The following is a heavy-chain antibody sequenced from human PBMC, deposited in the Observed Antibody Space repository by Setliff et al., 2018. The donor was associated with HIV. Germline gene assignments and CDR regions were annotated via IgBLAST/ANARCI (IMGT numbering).Heavy chain of an antibody. CDR1: GGSFSGYY. V-gene: IGHV4-34*01. Sequence: SETLSLTCAVYGGSFSGYYWSWIRQPPGKGLEWIGEINHDRTTNYNPSLKSRVTITVDTSKNQFSLTLNSVTAADTAVYYCARGSRQLTIFGVVFKTNYYFMDVWGKGTAVTVSS. D-gene: IGHD3-3*01. CDR2: INHDRTT. J-gene: IGHJ6*03. CDR3: ARGSRQLTIFGVVFKTNYYFMDV.